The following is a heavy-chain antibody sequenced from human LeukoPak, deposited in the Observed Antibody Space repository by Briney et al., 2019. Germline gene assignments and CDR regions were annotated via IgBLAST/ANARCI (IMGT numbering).Heavy chain of an antibody. CDR3: ASHLSPHDGSTRFDN. V-gene: IGHV3-7*01. Sequence: PGGSLRLSCVAPGFTFSSYWMTWVRQPPGKGLEWVANIRQDGGEIYYVDSVEGRFTISRDNAKNSVYLQMNSLRAEDTAVYYCASHLSPHDGSTRFDNWGQGTLVTVSS. D-gene: IGHD1-1*01. CDR1: GFTFSSYW. CDR2: IRQDGGEI. J-gene: IGHJ4*02.